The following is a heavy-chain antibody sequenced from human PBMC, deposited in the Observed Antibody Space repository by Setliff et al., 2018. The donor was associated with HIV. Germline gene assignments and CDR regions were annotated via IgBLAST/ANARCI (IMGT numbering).Heavy chain of an antibody. CDR1: GYSFTSYW. J-gene: IGHJ4*02. D-gene: IGHD6-13*01. Sequence: GESLKISCKGSGYSFTSYWIGWVRQMPGKGLEWMGIIYPGNSDTRYSPSFQGQVTISADKSISTAYLQWSSLKASDTAMYYCARRMWQQDSKFMYYFDYWGQGTLVTVSS. CDR3: ARRMWQQDSKFMYYFDY. CDR2: IYPGNSDT. V-gene: IGHV5-51*01.